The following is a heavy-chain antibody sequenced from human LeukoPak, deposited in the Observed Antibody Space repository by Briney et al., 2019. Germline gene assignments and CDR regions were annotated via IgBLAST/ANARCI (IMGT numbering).Heavy chain of an antibody. Sequence: ASVKVSCKASGYTFTSYDINWVRQATGQGLEWMGWMNPNSGNTGYAQKFQGRVTMTRNTSMSTAYMELSSLRSEDTAVYYCARGFPCGGDCWNWFDPWGQGTLVTVSS. CDR2: MNPNSGNT. D-gene: IGHD2-21*02. CDR1: GYTFTSYD. J-gene: IGHJ5*02. V-gene: IGHV1-8*01. CDR3: ARGFPCGGDCWNWFDP.